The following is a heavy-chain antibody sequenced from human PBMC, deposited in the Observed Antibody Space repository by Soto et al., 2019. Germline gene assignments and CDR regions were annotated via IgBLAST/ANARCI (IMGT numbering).Heavy chain of an antibody. Sequence: SETLSLTCTVSGGSISNYYWGWIRQPPGKGLEWIATVHYSGSTYYTPSLKNRVTISADTSKNQFSLRLNSVTAADTAVYYCARQHYYDSSGYYTWNWGQGTLVTV. D-gene: IGHD3-22*01. CDR2: VHYSGST. J-gene: IGHJ4*02. V-gene: IGHV4-39*01. CDR3: ARQHYYDSSGYYTWN. CDR1: GGSISNYY.